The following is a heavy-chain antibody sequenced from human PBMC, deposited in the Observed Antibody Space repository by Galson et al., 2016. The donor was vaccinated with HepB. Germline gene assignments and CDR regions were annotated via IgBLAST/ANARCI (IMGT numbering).Heavy chain of an antibody. V-gene: IGHV4-38-2*02. D-gene: IGHD3-10*01. CDR2: IYHSGTT. Sequence: SETLSLTCTVSGYSVSSGYYWGWIRQPPGKGLEWIGSIYHSGTTYYNPSLKSRVSISIGSSKNQFSLKLRSVTAADTAVYYCARGLFLRRSGRDGYYGMDVWGQGTTVTV. CDR1: GYSVSSGYY. CDR3: ARGLFLRRSGRDGYYGMDV. J-gene: IGHJ6*02.